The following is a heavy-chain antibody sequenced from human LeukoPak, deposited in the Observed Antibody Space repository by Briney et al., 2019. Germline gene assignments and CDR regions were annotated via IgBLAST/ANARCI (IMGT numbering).Heavy chain of an antibody. D-gene: IGHD5-18*01. CDR1: GFTFSSYS. J-gene: IGHJ4*02. Sequence: GGSLRLSCAASGFTFSSYSMNWVRQAPGKGLEWVSSISSSSTYINYADSLKGRFTISRDNAKNSLHLQMNSLRAEDTAVYYCAKEEPNSYGHESFDYWGQGTLVTVSS. CDR3: AKEEPNSYGHESFDY. CDR2: ISSSSTYI. V-gene: IGHV3-21*04.